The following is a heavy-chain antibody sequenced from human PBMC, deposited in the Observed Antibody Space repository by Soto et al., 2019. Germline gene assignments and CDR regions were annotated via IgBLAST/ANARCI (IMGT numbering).Heavy chain of an antibody. D-gene: IGHD3-10*01. J-gene: IGHJ4*02. CDR1: GYTFISYG. Sequence: EASVKVSCKTSGYTFISYGISWVRQAPGQGLEWMGWISIHNGYTIYAQNFQGRVTMTTDTSTSTAYMELRSLTSDDTAVYYCARYPMVRQTPDYWGQGTLVTVSS. CDR3: ARYPMVRQTPDY. CDR2: ISIHNGYT. V-gene: IGHV1-18*01.